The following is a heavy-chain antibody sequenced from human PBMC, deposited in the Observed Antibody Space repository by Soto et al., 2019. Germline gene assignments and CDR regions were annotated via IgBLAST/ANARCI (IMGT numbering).Heavy chain of an antibody. CDR1: GGSISSSSYY. Sequence: QLQLQESGPGLVKPSETLSLTCTVSGGSISSSSYYWGWIRQPPGKGLEWIGSIYYSGSTYYNPSLKSRVTISVDTSKNQFSLKLSSVTAADTAVYYCARHIRLRSRGTVVNYYFDYWGQGTLVTVSS. J-gene: IGHJ4*02. CDR3: ARHIRLRSRGTVVNYYFDY. CDR2: IYYSGST. D-gene: IGHD5-12*01. V-gene: IGHV4-39*01.